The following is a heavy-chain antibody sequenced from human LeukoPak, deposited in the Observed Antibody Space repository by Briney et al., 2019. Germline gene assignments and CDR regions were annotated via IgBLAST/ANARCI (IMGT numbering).Heavy chain of an antibody. D-gene: IGHD6-19*01. J-gene: IGHJ6*02. CDR3: AKAGYSSGWTRYYGMDV. CDR1: GFTFSVYG. CDR2: ISYDGTDK. V-gene: IGHV3-30*18. Sequence: GGSLRLSCSASGFTFSVYGMYWVRQPPGKGLEWVALISYDGTDKYHVDSVKGRFTISRDNSNNTLYLQMNSLRPDDTAVYYCAKAGYSSGWTRYYGMDVWGQGTAVAVSS.